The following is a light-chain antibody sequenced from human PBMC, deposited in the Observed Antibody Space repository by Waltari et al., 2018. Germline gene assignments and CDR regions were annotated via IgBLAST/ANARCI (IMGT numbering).Light chain of an antibody. Sequence: DIQMTQSPSTLSQSVGDRVTITCRASQPLSSWLAWYQQKPGKAPKLLIYKASTLESGVPSRFSGSGSGTEFTLTISSLQPDDFATYYCQQYNSYSITFGQGTRLEIK. CDR3: QQYNSYSIT. CDR2: KAS. J-gene: IGKJ5*01. V-gene: IGKV1-5*03. CDR1: QPLSSW.